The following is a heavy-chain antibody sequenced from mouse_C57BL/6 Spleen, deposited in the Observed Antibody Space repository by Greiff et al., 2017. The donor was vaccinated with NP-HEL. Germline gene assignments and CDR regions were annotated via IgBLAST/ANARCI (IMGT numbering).Heavy chain of an antibody. CDR1: GYTFTSYW. V-gene: IGHV1-69*01. Sequence: QVQLQQPGAELVMPGASVKLSCKASGYTFTSYWMHWVKQRPGQGLEWIGEIDPSDSYTNYNQKFKGKSTLTVDKSSSTAYMQLSSLTSEDSAVYYCARWGYYGSSPYSDYWGQGTTLTVSS. D-gene: IGHD1-1*01. CDR2: IDPSDSYT. CDR3: ARWGYYGSSPYSDY. J-gene: IGHJ2*01.